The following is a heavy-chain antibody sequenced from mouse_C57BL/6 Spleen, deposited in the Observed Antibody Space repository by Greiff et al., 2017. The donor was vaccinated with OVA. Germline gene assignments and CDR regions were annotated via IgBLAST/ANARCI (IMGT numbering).Heavy chain of an antibody. Sequence: EVQLQQSGPELVKPGASVKMSCKASGYTFTDYNMHWVKQSHGKSLEWIGYINPNNGGTSYNPKFKGKATLTVNKSSSTAYMELRSLTSEDSAVYYCARSRRDPRSTMNYWGQGTTLTVSS. V-gene: IGHV1-22*01. CDR1: GYTFTDYN. CDR2: INPNNGGT. J-gene: IGHJ2*01. D-gene: IGHD2-4*01. CDR3: ARSRRDPRSTMNY.